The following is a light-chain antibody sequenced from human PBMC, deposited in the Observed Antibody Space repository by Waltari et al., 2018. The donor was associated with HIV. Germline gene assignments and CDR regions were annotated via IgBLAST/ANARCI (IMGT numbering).Light chain of an antibody. CDR1: SSDVGGYNY. J-gene: IGLJ3*02. Sequence: QSALTQPASVSGSPGQSITISCTGTSSDVGGYNYVPWYQQHPGKAPKLMFYEVSNRPAWVSNRFAGTKSRNTASLTSSGLQAEDEADYYGSSYTSSSLGVFGGGTKLTVL. V-gene: IGLV2-14*01. CDR3: SSYTSSSLGV. CDR2: EVS.